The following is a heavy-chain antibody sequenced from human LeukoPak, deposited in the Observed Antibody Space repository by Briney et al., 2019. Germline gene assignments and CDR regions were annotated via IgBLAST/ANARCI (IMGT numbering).Heavy chain of an antibody. J-gene: IGHJ4*02. CDR2: ISYDGSNI. CDR1: GFTFSGYP. Sequence: GKSLRLSCVASGFTFSGYPLHWVRQAPGRGLEWVAVISYDGSNIRYTDSVRGRFTISRDNSKNTLYLQMNSLRIEDTAMYYCARDPPLFSSDSYHVAWGQGTLVTVSP. CDR3: ARDPPLFSSDSYHVA. D-gene: IGHD3-10*01. V-gene: IGHV3-30*10.